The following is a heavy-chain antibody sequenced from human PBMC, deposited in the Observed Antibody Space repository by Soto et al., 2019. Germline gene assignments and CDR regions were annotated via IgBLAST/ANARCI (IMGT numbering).Heavy chain of an antibody. Sequence: QVQLQESGPGLVKPSQTLSLTCTVSGGSISSGGYYWSWIRQHPGKGLEWIGYIYYSGRTYYNPSLQSRVTISVDTSKNQFSLKLSSVTAADTAVYYCARSSGSLTYSYYYSMDVWGQGTTVTVSS. CDR1: GGSISSGGYY. V-gene: IGHV4-31*03. D-gene: IGHD3-10*01. J-gene: IGHJ6*02. CDR2: IYYSGRT. CDR3: ARSSGSLTYSYYYSMDV.